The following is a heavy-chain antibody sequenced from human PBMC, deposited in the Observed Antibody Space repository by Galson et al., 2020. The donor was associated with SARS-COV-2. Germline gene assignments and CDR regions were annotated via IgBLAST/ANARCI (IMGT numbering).Heavy chain of an antibody. CDR1: GFTFSYHY. J-gene: IGHJ3*01. D-gene: IGHD6-13*01. CDR2: ISGSSNYI. CDR3: VRDPSRAAADQCALDS. V-gene: IGHV3-21*06. Sequence: NSGGSLRLSCAASGFTFSYHYMNWVRQAPGKGLEWVSSISGSSNYIFYADSVKGRFTTSRDNAKSSVYLQMDSLRAEDTAVYYCVRDPSRAAADQCALDSWCPGTVVTVSP.